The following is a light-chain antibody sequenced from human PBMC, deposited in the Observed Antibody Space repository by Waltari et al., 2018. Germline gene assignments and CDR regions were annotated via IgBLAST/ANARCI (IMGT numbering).Light chain of an antibody. V-gene: IGKV1-39*01. CDR2: AAS. CDR3: QQSYSALALT. J-gene: IGKJ4*01. Sequence: DIQMTQSPSSLSASVGDRVTITCRASQSISNYLSWYQQKPGKAPKLLIYAASSFQSGVPSRFSGSGSGTDFTLTISSLQPEDFATYYCQQSYSALALTFGGGTKVEVK. CDR1: QSISNY.